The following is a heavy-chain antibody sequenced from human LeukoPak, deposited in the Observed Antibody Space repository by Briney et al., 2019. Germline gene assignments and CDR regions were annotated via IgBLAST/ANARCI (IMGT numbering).Heavy chain of an antibody. D-gene: IGHD2-15*01. CDR1: GGSISSYY. J-gene: IGHJ5*02. Sequence: SETLSLTCTVSGGSISSYYWSWIRQPPGKGLEWIGYIYYSGSTNYNPSLKSRVTISVDASKNQFSLKLSSVTAADTAVYYCARVKGVVAVNWFDPWGQGTLVTVSS. CDR2: IYYSGST. CDR3: ARVKGVVAVNWFDP. V-gene: IGHV4-59*01.